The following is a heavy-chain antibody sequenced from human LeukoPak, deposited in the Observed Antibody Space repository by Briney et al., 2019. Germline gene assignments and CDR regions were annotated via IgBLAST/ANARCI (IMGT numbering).Heavy chain of an antibody. Sequence: GGSLRLSCAASGFTFCFDTMSWVRQAPGEGLEWVSSITEDSSYIYYADSVKGRFTISRDNAKNSLSLQMNRLRAEDTALYYCARHRTASDYWGQGTLVTVSS. D-gene: IGHD3-16*02. CDR2: ITEDSSYI. CDR1: GFTFCFDT. J-gene: IGHJ4*02. CDR3: ARHRTASDY. V-gene: IGHV3-21*01.